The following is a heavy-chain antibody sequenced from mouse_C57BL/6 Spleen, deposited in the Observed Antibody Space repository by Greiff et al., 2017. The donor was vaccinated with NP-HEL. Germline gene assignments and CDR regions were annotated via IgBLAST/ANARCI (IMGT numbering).Heavy chain of an antibody. D-gene: IGHD1-1*01. Sequence: QVQLQQPGAELVKPGASVKMSCKASGYTFTSYWITWVKQRPGQGLEWIGDIYPGSGSTNYNEKFKSKATLTVDTSSSTAYMQLSSLTSEDSAVYYCARRGFTTVARDSGVQYYFDYWGQGTTLTVSS. CDR2: IYPGSGST. CDR1: GYTFTSYW. CDR3: ARRGFTTVARDSGVQYYFDY. J-gene: IGHJ2*01. V-gene: IGHV1-55*01.